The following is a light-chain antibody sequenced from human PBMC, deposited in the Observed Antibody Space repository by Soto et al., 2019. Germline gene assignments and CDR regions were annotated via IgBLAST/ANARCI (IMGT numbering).Light chain of an antibody. CDR1: QTVRNN. J-gene: IGKJ4*01. V-gene: IGKV3-11*01. CDR3: QQRSRWPLT. Sequence: IVLPQSPATLSLSPGERATLSCRASQTVRNNLAWYQQRPGQAPRLLISDASNRATGIPARFSGSGSGTDFSLTISSLEPEDSAVYYCQQRSRWPLTFGGGTKVDIK. CDR2: DAS.